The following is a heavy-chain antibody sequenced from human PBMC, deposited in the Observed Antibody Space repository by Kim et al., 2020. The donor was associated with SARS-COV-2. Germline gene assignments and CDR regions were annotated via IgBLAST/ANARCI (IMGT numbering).Heavy chain of an antibody. J-gene: IGHJ4*02. V-gene: IGHV3-21*01. CDR1: GFTFSSYS. CDR2: ISSSSSYI. Sequence: GGSLRLSCAASGFTFSSYSMNWVRQAPGKGLEWVSSISSSSSYIYYADSVKGRFTISSDNAKNSLYLQMNSLRAEDTAVYYCARDRMGYGSGSYYNGADYWGQGTLVTVSS. CDR3: ARDRMGYGSGSYYNGADY. D-gene: IGHD3-10*01.